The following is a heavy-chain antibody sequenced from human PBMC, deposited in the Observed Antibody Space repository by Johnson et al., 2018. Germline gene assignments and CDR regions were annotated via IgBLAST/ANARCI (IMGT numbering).Heavy chain of an antibody. CDR2: IRSKAYGGTT. Sequence: VQLVQSGGGLVQPGGSLRLSCAASGFTFGDYAISWFRQAPGKGPEWVGFIRSKAYGGTTEYAASVKGRFTISRDDSKSIAYLQMNSLKTEETAVYYGTKDEKGGHVLLSYYYVDVGGKGTTVTVSS. J-gene: IGHJ6*03. CDR1: GFTFGDYA. D-gene: IGHD3-16*02. V-gene: IGHV3-49*03. CDR3: TKDEKGGHVLLSYYYVDV.